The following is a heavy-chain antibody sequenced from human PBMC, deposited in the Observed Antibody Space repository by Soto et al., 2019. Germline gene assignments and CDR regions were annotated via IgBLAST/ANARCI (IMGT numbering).Heavy chain of an antibody. CDR3: ARRARPDFYYMDV. V-gene: IGHV6-1*01. Sequence: SHTLSLTCAICGDSVCSNSAAWNCIRQSPSGGLEWLGRTYYRSRWYNDYAVSVRSRITINPDTSKNQFSLHLNSVTPEDMAVYYCARRARPDFYYMDVWGKGATVTVSS. CDR1: GDSVCSNSAA. D-gene: IGHD6-6*01. CDR2: TYYRSRWYN. J-gene: IGHJ6*03.